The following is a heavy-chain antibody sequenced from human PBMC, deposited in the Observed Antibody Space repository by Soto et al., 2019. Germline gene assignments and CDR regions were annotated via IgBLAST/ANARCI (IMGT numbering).Heavy chain of an antibody. CDR2: IYYSGTT. D-gene: IGHD4-17*01. Sequence: SETLSLTCTVSGGSISSYYWSWIRQPPGKGLEWIGYIYYSGTTNYNPSLKTRVTISIDTSKNQFSLKLSSVTAADTAVYYCARRYGASFDYWGQGTLVTVSS. CDR1: GGSISSYY. CDR3: ARRYGASFDY. J-gene: IGHJ4*02. V-gene: IGHV4-59*01.